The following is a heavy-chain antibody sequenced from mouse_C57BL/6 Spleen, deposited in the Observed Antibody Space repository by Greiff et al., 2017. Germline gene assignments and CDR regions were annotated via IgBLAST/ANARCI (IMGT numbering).Heavy chain of an antibody. V-gene: IGHV3-6*01. D-gene: IGHD4-1*01. CDR2: ISYDGSN. J-gene: IGHJ4*01. CDR3: AREGLGRYAMDY. Sequence: ESGPGLVKPSQSLSLTCSVTGYSITSGYYWNWIRQFPGNKLEWMGYISYDGSNNYNPSLKNRISITRDTSKNQFFLKLNSVTTEDTATXYCAREGLGRYAMDYWGQGTSVTVSS. CDR1: GYSITSGYY.